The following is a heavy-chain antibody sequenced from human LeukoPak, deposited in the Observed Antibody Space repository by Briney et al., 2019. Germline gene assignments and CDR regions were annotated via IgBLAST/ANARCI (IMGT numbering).Heavy chain of an antibody. D-gene: IGHD3-22*01. Sequence: ASVKVSCKASGYTFTSYDINWVRQATGQGLEWMGWMNPNSGNTGYAQKFQGRVTMTRNTSISTAYMELSSLRSEDTAVYYCARGRYYDSSGYLKATWDYWGQGTLVTDSS. CDR3: ARGRYYDSSGYLKATWDY. CDR2: MNPNSGNT. J-gene: IGHJ4*02. V-gene: IGHV1-8*01. CDR1: GYTFTSYD.